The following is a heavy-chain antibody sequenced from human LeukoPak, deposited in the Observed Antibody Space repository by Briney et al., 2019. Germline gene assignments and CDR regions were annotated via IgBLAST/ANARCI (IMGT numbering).Heavy chain of an antibody. J-gene: IGHJ4*02. CDR2: ISPTGEGT. V-gene: IGHV3-23*01. CDR1: GFAFSNTG. D-gene: IGHD4-17*01. CDR3: ARDAGGAWPFDY. Sequence: PGGSLRLSCAASGFAFSNTGMTWVRQAPGRGLEWVSTISPTGEGTHYADSVKGRFTISRDNSKNTLSPEMNSLRADDTATYYCARDAGGAWPFDYWGQGTRVIVSS.